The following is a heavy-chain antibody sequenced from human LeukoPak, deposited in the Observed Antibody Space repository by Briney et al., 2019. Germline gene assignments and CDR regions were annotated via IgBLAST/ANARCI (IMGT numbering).Heavy chain of an antibody. CDR2: IFYSGTT. V-gene: IGHV4-59*01. J-gene: IGHJ4*02. CDR3: ARGGWNKFDY. CDR1: GGSISSYY. Sequence: SETLSLTCTVSGGSISSYYWTWIRQPPGKGLEWIGFIFYSGTTNYSPSLKSRVTISVDTSKNQFSLKLSSVTAAGTAVYYCARGGWNKFDYWGQGTLVTVSS. D-gene: IGHD3-22*01.